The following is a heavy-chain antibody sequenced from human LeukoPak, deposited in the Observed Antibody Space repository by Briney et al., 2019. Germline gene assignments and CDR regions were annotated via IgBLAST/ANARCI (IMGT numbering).Heavy chain of an antibody. D-gene: IGHD3-3*01. CDR2: ISASGGST. CDR1: GFTFSSYA. J-gene: IGHJ2*01. Sequence: GGSLRLSCAASGFTFSSYAMSWVRQAPGKGLEWVSGISASGGSTNNADSVKGRFTISRDNSKSILYLQMNSLRAEDTAVYYCAKNSLYDFWSGYYKPYWYFDLWGRGTLVTVSS. V-gene: IGHV3-23*01. CDR3: AKNSLYDFWSGYYKPYWYFDL.